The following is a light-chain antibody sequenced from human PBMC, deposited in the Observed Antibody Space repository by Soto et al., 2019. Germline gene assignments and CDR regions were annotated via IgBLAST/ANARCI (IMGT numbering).Light chain of an antibody. CDR3: QQYNEYSWT. J-gene: IGKJ1*01. Sequence: DIQMTQSPSTLSASVGDRVTITCRASQSISAWLAWYQQKPGKAPKLLIYKASSLERGVPSRFSGSGSGTEFTLTISSLQPDDFATYYCQQYNEYSWTFGPGTKVEIK. CDR1: QSISAW. V-gene: IGKV1-5*03. CDR2: KAS.